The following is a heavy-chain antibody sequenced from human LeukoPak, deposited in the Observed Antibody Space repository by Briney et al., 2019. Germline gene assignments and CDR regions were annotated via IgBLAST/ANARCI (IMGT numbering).Heavy chain of an antibody. D-gene: IGHD6-13*01. V-gene: IGHV3-21*01. CDR2: ISSSSSYI. Sequence: GRSLRLSCAASGFTFSSYSMNWVRQAPGKGLEWVSSISSSSSYIYYADSVKGRFTISRDNAKNSLYLQMNSLRAEDTAVYYCARGTYSSSDRSWFDPWGQGTLVTVSS. CDR3: ARGTYSSSDRSWFDP. J-gene: IGHJ5*02. CDR1: GFTFSSYS.